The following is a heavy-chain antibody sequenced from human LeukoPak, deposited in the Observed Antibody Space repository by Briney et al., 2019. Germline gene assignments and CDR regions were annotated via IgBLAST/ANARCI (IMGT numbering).Heavy chain of an antibody. CDR2: ISDSGGST. J-gene: IGHJ3*02. D-gene: IGHD2-15*01. Sequence: GGSLRLSCAASGFMFSSYAMTWVRQAPGKGLEWVSAISDSGGSTHNADTVKGRFTISRDNSKITLYLQMNSLKAEDTAVYDWAIESVAVVAASSDPFDIWGRGTMVTVSS. CDR1: GFMFSSYA. CDR3: AIESVAVVAASSDPFDI. V-gene: IGHV3-23*01.